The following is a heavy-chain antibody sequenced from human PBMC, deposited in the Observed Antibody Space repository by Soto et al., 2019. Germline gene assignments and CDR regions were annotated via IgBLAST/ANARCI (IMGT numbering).Heavy chain of an antibody. J-gene: IGHJ5*02. Sequence: GGSLRLSCAASGFTFNDYYMTWVRHAPGKGLEWISHISDSGSSIYYADSVKGRFTISRDNARNSLYLHMNSLRAEDTAVYYCARDTAFIASGLFNPWGQGTLVTVSS. CDR1: GFTFNDYY. D-gene: IGHD3-22*01. CDR3: ARDTAFIASGLFNP. V-gene: IGHV3-11*01. CDR2: ISDSGSSI.